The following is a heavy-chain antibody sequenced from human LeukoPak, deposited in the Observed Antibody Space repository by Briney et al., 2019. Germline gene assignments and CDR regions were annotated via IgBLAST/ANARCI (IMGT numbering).Heavy chain of an antibody. D-gene: IGHD6-6*01. Sequence: SETLSLTCSVSGGSLSSSLYYWGWIRQAPGKGLEWIGNFYKTGKSSFNPSLQSRVSISADTSNNQFSPKLISVTAADTAVYYCASTRDDTSSDAFDIWGQGTMVTVS. CDR2: FYKTGKS. CDR1: GGSLSSSLYY. CDR3: ASTRDDTSSDAFDI. J-gene: IGHJ3*02. V-gene: IGHV4-39*07.